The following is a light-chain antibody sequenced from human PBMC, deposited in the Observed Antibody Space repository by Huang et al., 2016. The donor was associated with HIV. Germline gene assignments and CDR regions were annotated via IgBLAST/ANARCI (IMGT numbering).Light chain of an antibody. J-gene: IGKJ2*01. V-gene: IGKV2-28*01. Sequence: DIVMTQSPLSLPVTPGEPASISCRSSHSLLHSNGYNDLDWYLQKPGQSQQLLIYLGCHRGYGVPDRFSGSGSGTDFALKSSRVEAEDVGIYYCMQALQTPPYTFGQGTKLEIK. CDR2: LGC. CDR3: MQALQTPPYT. CDR1: HSLLHSNGYND.